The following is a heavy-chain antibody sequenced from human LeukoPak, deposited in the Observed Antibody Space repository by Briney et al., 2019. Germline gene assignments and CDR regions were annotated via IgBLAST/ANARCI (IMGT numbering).Heavy chain of an antibody. CDR3: AGDRDWAFER. CDR2: IRTSSDTV. D-gene: IGHD2-21*02. J-gene: IGHJ4*02. V-gene: IGHV3-48*02. Sequence: GGSLRLSCAASGFTFSSYEMNWVRQAPGKGLEWVSYIRTSSDTVDYADSVKGRFTISRDNAKNSLYLQMNSLRDEDTAVYYCAGDRDWAFERWGQGTLVTVSS. CDR1: GFTFSSYE.